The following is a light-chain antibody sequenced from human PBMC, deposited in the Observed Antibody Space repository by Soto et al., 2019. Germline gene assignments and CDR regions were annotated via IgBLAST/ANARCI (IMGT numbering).Light chain of an antibody. CDR3: QQYNNWLWT. CDR1: QSVSSN. J-gene: IGKJ1*01. V-gene: IGKV3-15*01. Sequence: EIVMTQSPATLSVSPGERATLSCRASQSVSSNLAWYQQKPGQAPRLLIYGASTRATVIPARFSGSGSGTEFTLNISSLQSEDFAVYYCQQYNNWLWTFGQGTKVEIK. CDR2: GAS.